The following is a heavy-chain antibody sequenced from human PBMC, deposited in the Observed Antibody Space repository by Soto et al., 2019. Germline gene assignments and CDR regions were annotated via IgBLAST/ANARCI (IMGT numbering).Heavy chain of an antibody. Sequence: SETLSLTCTVSGASISSYYWSWIRQPPGKGLEWIGYLYYSGSINYNPSLKSRVTISIDTSKNQFSLKLSSVTAADTAMYYCARHERHYDILTGGDYYYYGMDVWGQGTTVTVSS. D-gene: IGHD3-9*01. V-gene: IGHV4-59*08. CDR3: ARHERHYDILTGGDYYYYGMDV. J-gene: IGHJ6*02. CDR2: LYYSGSI. CDR1: GASISSYY.